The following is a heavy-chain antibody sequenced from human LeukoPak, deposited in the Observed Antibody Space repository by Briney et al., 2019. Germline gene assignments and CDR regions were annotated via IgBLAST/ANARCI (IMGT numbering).Heavy chain of an antibody. CDR1: GFTFSSYA. CDR3: AKLAHITIFGVVSLNY. V-gene: IGHV3-23*01. Sequence: PGGSLRLSCAASGFTFSSYAMSWVRQAPGKGLEWVSAISGSGGSTYHADSVKGRFTISRDNSKNTLYLQMNSLRAEDTAVYYCAKLAHITIFGVVSLNYWGQGTLVTVSS. CDR2: ISGSGGST. D-gene: IGHD3-3*01. J-gene: IGHJ4*02.